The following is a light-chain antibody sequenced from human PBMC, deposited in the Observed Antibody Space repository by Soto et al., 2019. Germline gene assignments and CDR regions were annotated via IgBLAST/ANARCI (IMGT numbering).Light chain of an antibody. J-gene: IGLJ2*01. CDR2: LNNDGSH. Sequence: QSALTQSPSASASLGASVKPTCTLSSGHSSYAIAWHQKQPGKGPRYLMDLNNDGSHTKGDGIPDRFSGSSSGADRYLIISSLQSEDEADYYCQTWGTGFQFFGGGTKLTVL. CDR3: QTWGTGFQF. CDR1: SGHSSYA. V-gene: IGLV4-69*01.